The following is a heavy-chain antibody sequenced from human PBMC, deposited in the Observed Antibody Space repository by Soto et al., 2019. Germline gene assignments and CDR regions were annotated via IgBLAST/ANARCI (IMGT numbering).Heavy chain of an antibody. V-gene: IGHV1-69*13. CDR3: ARKKGYLYDSSGYGAFDI. Sequence: SVKVSCKASGGTFSSYAISWVRQAPGQGLEWMGVIIPIFGTANYAQKFQGRVTITADESTSTAYMELSSMRSEDTAVYYCARKKGYLYDSSGYGAFDIWDQGTMVTVSS. CDR1: GGTFSSYA. J-gene: IGHJ3*02. CDR2: IIPIFGTA. D-gene: IGHD3-22*01.